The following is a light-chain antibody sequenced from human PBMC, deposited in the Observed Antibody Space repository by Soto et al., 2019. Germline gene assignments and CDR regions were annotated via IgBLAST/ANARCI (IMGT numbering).Light chain of an antibody. CDR2: LKSDGSH. J-gene: IGLJ2*01. CDR1: SGHSSYT. Sequence: QPVLTQSPSASASLGASVKLTCTLSSGHSSYTIAWHQQQPEKGPRYLMKLKSDGSHIKGDGIPDRFSGSSSGTERYLTISSLQSADEADYYCQTWGSGSVVFGGGTKVTVL. V-gene: IGLV4-69*01. CDR3: QTWGSGSVV.